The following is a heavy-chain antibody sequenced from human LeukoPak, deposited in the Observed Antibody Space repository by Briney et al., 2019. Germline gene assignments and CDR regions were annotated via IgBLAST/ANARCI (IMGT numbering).Heavy chain of an antibody. Sequence: GGSLRLSCAASGFTFSSYAMHWARQAPGKGLEWVAVISYDGSNKYYADSVKGRLTISRDNSKNTLYLQMNSLRAEDTAVYYCASGGSSHYWGQGTLVTVSS. CDR2: ISYDGSNK. CDR3: ASGGSSHY. J-gene: IGHJ4*02. V-gene: IGHV3-30-3*01. D-gene: IGHD6-6*01. CDR1: GFTFSSYA.